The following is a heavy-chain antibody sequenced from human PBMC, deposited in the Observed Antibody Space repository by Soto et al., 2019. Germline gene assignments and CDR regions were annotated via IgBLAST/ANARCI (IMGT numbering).Heavy chain of an antibody. D-gene: IGHD4-17*01. CDR1: GYTLTELS. Sequence: GASVKVSCKVSGYTLTELSMHWVRQAPGKGLEWMGGFDPEDGETIYAQKFQGRVTMTEDTSTDTAYMELSSLRSEDTAVYYCATDLPTVVTGTFDYWGQGTLVTVSS. CDR3: ATDLPTVVTGTFDY. V-gene: IGHV1-24*01. J-gene: IGHJ4*02. CDR2: FDPEDGET.